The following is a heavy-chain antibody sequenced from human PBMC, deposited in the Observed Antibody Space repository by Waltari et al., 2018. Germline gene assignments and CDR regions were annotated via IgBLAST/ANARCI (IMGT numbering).Heavy chain of an antibody. CDR2: MSYIGAT. CDR3: ATYIGASVGTAAFDV. D-gene: IGHD5-12*01. CDR1: GVSITSNRHY. J-gene: IGHJ3*01. Sequence: QLQLQESGPGLVKPSETLSLTCSVSGVSITSNRHYWGWIRQPPGQGLEWIATMSYIGATVSSPALGSRVTVSRDTSKNQLALKLVSVTAADTAVYYCATYIGASVGTAAFDVWGQGTMVTVSS. V-gene: IGHV4-39*01.